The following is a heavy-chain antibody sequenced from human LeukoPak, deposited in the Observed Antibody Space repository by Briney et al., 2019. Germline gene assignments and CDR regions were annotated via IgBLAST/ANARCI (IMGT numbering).Heavy chain of an antibody. CDR3: ARHRHSHHYDY. CDR1: GGSISSSSSDYY. CDR2: ISYSWTT. V-gene: IGHV4-39*01. Sequence: KSSETLSLICSVSGGSISSSSSDYYWGWVRQPPGKGLEWIGSISYSWTTYYNPSLKSRVTISADTSNNQFSLKLTSVTAADTAVYYCARHRHSHHYDYWGQGTLVTVSS. D-gene: IGHD5-18*01. J-gene: IGHJ4*02.